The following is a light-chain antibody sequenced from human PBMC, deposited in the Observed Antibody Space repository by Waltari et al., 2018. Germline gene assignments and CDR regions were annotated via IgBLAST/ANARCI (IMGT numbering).Light chain of an antibody. CDR2: KAS. CDR3: QQYYTYPHT. Sequence: DIQMTQFPSTLSASVGGRVTITCRASQSISDWLAWYQQKPGKAPKLLISKASNLESGVPSRFSGSGSGTEFTLRVNSLQPDDFATYYCQQYYTYPHTFGGGTKVEIK. J-gene: IGKJ4*01. CDR1: QSISDW. V-gene: IGKV1-5*03.